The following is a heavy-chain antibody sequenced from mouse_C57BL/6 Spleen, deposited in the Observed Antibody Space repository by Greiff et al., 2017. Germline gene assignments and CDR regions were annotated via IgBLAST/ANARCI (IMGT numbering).Heavy chain of an antibody. V-gene: IGHV1-42*01. CDR2: INPSTGGT. D-gene: IGHD1-1*01. J-gene: IGHJ3*01. Sequence: VQLQQSGPELVKPGASVKISCKASGYSFTGYYMNWVKQSPEKSLEWIGEINPSTGGTTYNQKFKAKATLTVDKSSSTAYMQLKSLTSEDSAVYYCARWDYGSSSAWFAYWGQGTLVTVSA. CDR3: ARWDYGSSSAWFAY. CDR1: GYSFTGYY.